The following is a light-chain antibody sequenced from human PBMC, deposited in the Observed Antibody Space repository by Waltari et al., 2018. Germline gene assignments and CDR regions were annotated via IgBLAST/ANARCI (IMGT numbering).Light chain of an antibody. V-gene: IGKV3-20*01. CDR3: QKYGRLTGN. J-gene: IGKJ4*01. Sequence: EIVLTQSPDTLSLSPGERATLSCRASQYVTSSYLAWYQQKPGQGPRLLIYAASAKGTGNPGRFSGRWSGKEFNLNNRRMEPEEFGGNFWQKYGRLTGNFGGGTGGEIK. CDR2: AAS. CDR1: QYVTSSY.